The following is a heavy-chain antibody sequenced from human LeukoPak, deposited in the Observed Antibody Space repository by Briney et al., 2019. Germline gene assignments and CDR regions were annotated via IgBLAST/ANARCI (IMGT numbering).Heavy chain of an antibody. CDR1: GFTFSSYE. J-gene: IGHJ6*03. CDR3: AKAQARYYYYYMDV. V-gene: IGHV3-48*03. CDR2: ISSSGSTI. Sequence: GGSLRLSCAASGFTFSSYEMNWVRQAPGKGLEWVSYISSSGSTIYYADSVKGRFTISRDNSKNTLYLQMNSLRAEDTAVYYCAKAQARYYYYYMDVWGKGTTVTISS.